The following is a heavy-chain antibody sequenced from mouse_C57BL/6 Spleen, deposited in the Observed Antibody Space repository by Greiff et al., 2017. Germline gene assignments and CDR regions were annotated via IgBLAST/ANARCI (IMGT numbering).Heavy chain of an antibody. V-gene: IGHV3-6*01. J-gene: IGHJ2*01. CDR2: ISYDGSN. CDR1: GYSITSGYY. CDR3: ARGQLRPLDY. D-gene: IGHD3-2*02. Sequence: VQLQQSGPGLVKPSQSLSLTCSVTGYSITSGYYWNWIRQFPGNKLEWMGYISYDGSNNYNPSLKNRISITRDTSKNQFFLKLNSVTTEDTATYYCARGQLRPLDYWGQGTTLTVSS.